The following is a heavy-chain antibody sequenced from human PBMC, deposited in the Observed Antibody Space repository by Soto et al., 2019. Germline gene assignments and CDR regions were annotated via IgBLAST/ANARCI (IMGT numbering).Heavy chain of an antibody. CDR2: ISSSSSYI. CDR3: ARDLASDMVRGAPDGMDV. J-gene: IGHJ6*02. Sequence: EVQLVESGGGLVKPGGSLRLSCAASGFTFSSYSMNWVRQAPGKGLEWVSSISSSSSYIYYADSVKGRFTISRDNAKNSLYLQMNSLRAEDTAVYYCARDLASDMVRGAPDGMDVWGQGTTVTVSS. CDR1: GFTFSSYS. D-gene: IGHD3-10*01. V-gene: IGHV3-21*01.